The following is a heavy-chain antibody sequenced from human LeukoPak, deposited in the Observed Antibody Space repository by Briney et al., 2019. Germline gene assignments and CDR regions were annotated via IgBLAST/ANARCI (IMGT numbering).Heavy chain of an antibody. CDR1: GYSFTSYW. J-gene: IGHJ4*02. V-gene: IGHV5-51*01. Sequence: GESLKISCKGSGYSFTSYWIGWVRQMPGKGLEWMGIIYPGDSDTRYSPSFQGQVTISADKSISTAYLQWSSLKASDTAMYYCARPIVGATWGYYFDYWGQGTLVTVSS. D-gene: IGHD1-26*01. CDR3: ARPIVGATWGYYFDY. CDR2: IYPGDSDT.